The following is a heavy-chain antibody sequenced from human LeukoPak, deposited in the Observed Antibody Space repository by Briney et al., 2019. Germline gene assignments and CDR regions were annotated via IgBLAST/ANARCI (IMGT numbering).Heavy chain of an antibody. D-gene: IGHD3-10*01. CDR3: ARGQTVSGAKYYFDF. CDR1: GFTFRDYG. Sequence: PGGSLRLSCLTSGFTFRDYGLGWVRQAPGMGLEWVSFIRSRIYGGAPEYAASVRGRFSVSRDDSESIAYLQMNNLKSEDTAVYYYARGQTVSGAKYYFDFWSPGTLVTVSS. J-gene: IGHJ4*02. V-gene: IGHV3-49*04. CDR2: IRSRIYGGAP.